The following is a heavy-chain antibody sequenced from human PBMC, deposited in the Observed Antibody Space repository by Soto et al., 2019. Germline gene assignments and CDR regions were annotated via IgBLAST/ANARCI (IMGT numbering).Heavy chain of an antibody. CDR2: IKSNSDGGTT. D-gene: IGHD1-1*01. J-gene: IGHJ4*02. CDR3: TTTGTIDY. CDR1: GFTFSNAW. V-gene: IGHV3-15*01. Sequence: GGSLRLSCAASGFTFSNAWMTWVRQAPGKGLEWVGRIKSNSDGGTTYYAAPVEGRFTISRDDSTNTVYLQMNSLKTEDTAVYYCTTTGTIDYWGQGTLVTVSS.